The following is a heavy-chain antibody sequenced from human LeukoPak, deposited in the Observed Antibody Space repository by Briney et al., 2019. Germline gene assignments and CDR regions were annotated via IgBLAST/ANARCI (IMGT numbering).Heavy chain of an antibody. CDR3: ARDFPTKAFDY. J-gene: IGHJ4*02. Sequence: PGGSLRLSCAASGFTVGSNYMSWVRQAPGKGLEWVSVIYSGGSTYYADSVKGRFTISRDNSKNTLYLQMNSLRAEDMAVYYCARDFPTKAFDYWGQGTLVTVSS. V-gene: IGHV3-66*01. CDR1: GFTVGSNY. D-gene: IGHD2/OR15-2a*01. CDR2: IYSGGST.